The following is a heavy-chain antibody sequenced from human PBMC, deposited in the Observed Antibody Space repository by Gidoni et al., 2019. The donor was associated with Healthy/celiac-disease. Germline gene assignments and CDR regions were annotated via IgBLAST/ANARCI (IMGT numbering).Heavy chain of an antibody. CDR2: IYYSGST. Sequence: QVQLQESGPGLVKPSETLSLTCTVSGGSISSYYWSWIRQPPVKGLEWIGYIYYSGSTNYNPSLKSRVTISVDTSKNQFSLKLSSVTAADTAVYYCARIGYCTNGVCYSFDYWGQGTLVTVSS. CDR1: GGSISSYY. V-gene: IGHV4-59*01. J-gene: IGHJ4*02. CDR3: ARIGYCTNGVCYSFDY. D-gene: IGHD2-8*01.